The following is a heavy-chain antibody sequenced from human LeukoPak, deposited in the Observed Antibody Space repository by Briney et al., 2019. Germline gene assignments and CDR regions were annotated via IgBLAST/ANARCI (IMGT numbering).Heavy chain of an antibody. CDR3: ILAHDGRLFDY. Sequence: GGSLRLSCAAWGFTFSIYAMHWVRQAPGKGLEWVAAISNDENNKYYADSVKGRFAISRDNSKNTLYLQMNSLRPEDTAVYYCILAHDGRLFDYWGQGTLVTVSS. J-gene: IGHJ4*02. CDR2: ISNDENNK. V-gene: IGHV3-30*09. CDR1: GFTFSIYA. D-gene: IGHD1-1*01.